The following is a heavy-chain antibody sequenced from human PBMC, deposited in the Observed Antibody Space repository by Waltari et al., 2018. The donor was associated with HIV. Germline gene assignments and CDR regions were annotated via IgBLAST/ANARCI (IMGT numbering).Heavy chain of an antibody. CDR3: ASLYNYVWGSPPPFDY. J-gene: IGHJ4*01. CDR2: INSDGSST. Sequence: EVQLVESGGGLVQPGGSLRLSCAASGFTFSSYWLHWVRQAPGKGLVWVSRINSDGSSTNYADSVKGRFTISRDNAKNTVYLQMNSLRAEDTALYYCASLYNYVWGSPPPFDYWGQEPWSPSPQ. CDR1: GFTFSSYW. V-gene: IGHV3-74*01. D-gene: IGHD3-16*01.